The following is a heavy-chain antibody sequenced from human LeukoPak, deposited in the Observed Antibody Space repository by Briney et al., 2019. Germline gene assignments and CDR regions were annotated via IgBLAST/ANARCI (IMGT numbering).Heavy chain of an antibody. J-gene: IGHJ4*02. V-gene: IGHV1-69*06. CDR1: GGTFSSYA. D-gene: IGHD5-12*01. Sequence: SVTVSCKASGGTFSSYAISWVRQAPGQGLEWMGGIIPIFGTANYAQKFQGRVTITADKSTSTAYMELSSLRSEDTAVYYCAGGYSGYVVTFDYWGQGTLVTVSS. CDR3: AGGYSGYVVTFDY. CDR2: IIPIFGTA.